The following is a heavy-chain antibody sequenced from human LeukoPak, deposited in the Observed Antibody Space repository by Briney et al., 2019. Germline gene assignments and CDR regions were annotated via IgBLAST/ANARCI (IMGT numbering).Heavy chain of an antibody. CDR2: ISGSGGST. CDR1: GFTFSSYA. CDR3: AKVGERGKWLVRVKGPYYFDY. D-gene: IGHD6-19*01. Sequence: GGSLRLSCAASGFTFSSYAMSWVRQAPGKGLEWVSAISGSGGSTYYADSVKGRFTISRDNSKNTLYLQMNSLRAEDTAVYYCAKVGERGKWLVRVKGPYYFDYWGQGTLVTVSS. J-gene: IGHJ4*02. V-gene: IGHV3-23*01.